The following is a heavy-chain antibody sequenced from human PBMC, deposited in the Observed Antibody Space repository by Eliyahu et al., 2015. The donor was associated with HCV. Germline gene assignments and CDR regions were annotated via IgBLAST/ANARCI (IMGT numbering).Heavy chain of an antibody. CDR1: GGSLXTXY. J-gene: IGHJ5*02. V-gene: IGHV4-59*01. D-gene: IGHD6-19*01. Sequence: QVQLQESGPGLVKPSETLSXTCTVSGGSLXTXYWSWIRQPPGKGLEWIXYIHYXGSTNYNPSLKSRVTISVDTSKNQFSLNLTSVTAADTAVYYCASGGGGIAVAGTGGWFDPWGQGTLVTVSS. CDR3: ASGGGGIAVAGTGGWFDP. CDR2: IHYXGST.